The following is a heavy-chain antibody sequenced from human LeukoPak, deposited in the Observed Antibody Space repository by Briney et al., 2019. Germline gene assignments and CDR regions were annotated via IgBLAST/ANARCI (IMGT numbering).Heavy chain of an antibody. CDR3: ARAPFVEYNTAFLV. D-gene: IGHD3-3*01. CDR1: GGSIGSYY. V-gene: IGHV4-59*01. Sequence: PSETLSLTRTVSGGSIGSYYWSWIRQPPGKGLEWIGYIYYSGTTNYNPSLKSRVTISVDTSKNQFSLRLSSVTAADTAVYYCARAPFVEYNTAFLVWGQGTLVTVSS. CDR2: IYYSGTT. J-gene: IGHJ4*02.